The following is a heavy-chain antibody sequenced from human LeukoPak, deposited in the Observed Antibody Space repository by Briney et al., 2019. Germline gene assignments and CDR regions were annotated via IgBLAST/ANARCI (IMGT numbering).Heavy chain of an antibody. CDR2: IKHSGST. CDR3: ARGGRLLWFGGYPRGIDAFDI. Sequence: SETLSLTCAVYGGSFSGYYWSWISQPPGKWLEWIGEIKHSGSTNNNSPIKSRVTISVDTAKNQYSLKLSTVTAADAAVYYCARGGRLLWFGGYPRGIDAFDIWGQGTMVTVSS. CDR1: GGSFSGYY. V-gene: IGHV4-34*01. J-gene: IGHJ3*02. D-gene: IGHD3-10*01.